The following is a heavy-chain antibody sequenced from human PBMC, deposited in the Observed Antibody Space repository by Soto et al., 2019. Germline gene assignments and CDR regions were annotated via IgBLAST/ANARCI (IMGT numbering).Heavy chain of an antibody. Sequence: GGSLRLSCAASGFTFSNNAMHWVRQAPGKGLEWVAIVSHDGGNTYFADSVEGRFTISRDNSKNTLYLQMNSLRAEDTAVYYCAKCLGARSAYYYYGMDVWGQGTTVTVSS. V-gene: IGHV3-30-3*02. CDR1: GFTFSNNA. CDR2: VSHDGGNT. CDR3: AKCLGARSAYYYYGMDV. J-gene: IGHJ6*02. D-gene: IGHD1-26*01.